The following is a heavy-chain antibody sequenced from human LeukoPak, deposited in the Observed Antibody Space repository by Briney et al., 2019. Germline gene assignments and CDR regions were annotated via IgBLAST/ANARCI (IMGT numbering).Heavy chain of an antibody. Sequence: SVKVSCKASGGSFSNYAFSWVRQAPGQGLEWMGRIIPILGIANYAQKFQGRVTITADKSTSTAYMELSSLRSEDTAVYYCARYIAVAGPRPLDYWGQGTLVTVSS. J-gene: IGHJ4*02. D-gene: IGHD6-19*01. CDR3: ARYIAVAGPRPLDY. CDR1: GGSFSNYA. V-gene: IGHV1-69*04. CDR2: IIPILGIA.